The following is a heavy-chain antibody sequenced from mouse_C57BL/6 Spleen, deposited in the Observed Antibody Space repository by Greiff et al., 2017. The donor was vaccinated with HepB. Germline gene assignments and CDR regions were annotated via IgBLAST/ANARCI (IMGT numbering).Heavy chain of an antibody. V-gene: IGHV3-6*01. Sequence: EVQLQQSGPGLVKPSQSLSLTCSVSGYSITSGYYWNWIRQFPGNKLEWMSYISYDGSTNYNPSLKNRISITRDTSKNQFFLKLNTVTTEDTATDYCARGDYYAMDYWGQGTSVTVSS. J-gene: IGHJ4*01. CDR1: GYSITSGYY. CDR3: ARGDYYAMDY. CDR2: ISYDGST.